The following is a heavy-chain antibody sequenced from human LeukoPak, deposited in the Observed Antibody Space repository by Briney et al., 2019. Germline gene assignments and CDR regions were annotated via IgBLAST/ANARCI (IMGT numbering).Heavy chain of an antibody. J-gene: IGHJ4*02. D-gene: IGHD3-22*01. CDR2: IYYSGST. CDR3: ARSAHYSQFDY. CDR1: GGSISSYY. Sequence: SETLSLTCTVSGGSISSYYWSWIRQPPGEGLEWIGYIYYSGSTNYNPSLKSRVTISVDTSKNQFSLKLRSVTAADTAVYYCARSAHYSQFDYWGQGTLVTVSS. V-gene: IGHV4-59*01.